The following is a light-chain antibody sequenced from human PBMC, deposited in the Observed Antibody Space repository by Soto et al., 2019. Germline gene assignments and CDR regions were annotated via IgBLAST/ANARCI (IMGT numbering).Light chain of an antibody. CDR2: EVS. Sequence: QSALTQPASVSGSPGQSITISCTGTSSDVGGYNYVSWYQQHPGKAPKLMIYEVSNRPSGVSNRFSGSKSGNTASLTISGLQAEDEADYYCCSFAGLFGGGTQLTVL. CDR3: CSFAGL. J-gene: IGLJ2*01. CDR1: SSDVGGYNY. V-gene: IGLV2-14*01.